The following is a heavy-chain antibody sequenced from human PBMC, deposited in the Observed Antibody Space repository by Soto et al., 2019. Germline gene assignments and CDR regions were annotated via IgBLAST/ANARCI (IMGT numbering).Heavy chain of an antibody. Sequence: SETLSLTCTVSGGSISSGGYYWSWIRQHPGKGLEWIGYISYRGSAYYSPSLKSRVTISVDTSKNQFSLKVNSVTAADTAVYYCARRMQNYYTMGVWGQGTTVTVSS. CDR1: GGSISSGGYY. CDR3: ARRMQNYYTMGV. D-gene: IGHD2-15*01. V-gene: IGHV4-31*03. J-gene: IGHJ6*02. CDR2: ISYRGSA.